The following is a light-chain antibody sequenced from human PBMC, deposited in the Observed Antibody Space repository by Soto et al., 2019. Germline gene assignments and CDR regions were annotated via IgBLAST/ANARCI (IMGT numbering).Light chain of an antibody. CDR2: GDP. Sequence: QLVLTQPPSVSGAPGQRVTISCTGSSSNIGAGYDVYWYQQLPGTVPKLLTYGDPNRPSGVPDRFSGSKSGTSASLAITGLQADDEADYYCQSYDSSLSGVVFGGGTKLTVL. CDR1: SSNIGAGYD. CDR3: QSYDSSLSGVV. J-gene: IGLJ2*01. V-gene: IGLV1-40*01.